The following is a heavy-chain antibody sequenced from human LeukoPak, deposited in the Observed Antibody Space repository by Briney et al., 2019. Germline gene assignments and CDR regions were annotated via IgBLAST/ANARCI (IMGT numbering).Heavy chain of an antibody. J-gene: IGHJ4*02. CDR3: ARHRTIYYDNGGYWV. CDR2: INHSGST. D-gene: IGHD3-22*01. Sequence: SETLSLTCAVYGGSFSGYYWSWIRQPPGEGLEWIGEINHSGSTNYNPSLKSRVTISVDTSKNQFSLKLSSVTAADTAVYYCARHRTIYYDNGGYWVWGQGTLVTVSS. CDR1: GGSFSGYY. V-gene: IGHV4-34*01.